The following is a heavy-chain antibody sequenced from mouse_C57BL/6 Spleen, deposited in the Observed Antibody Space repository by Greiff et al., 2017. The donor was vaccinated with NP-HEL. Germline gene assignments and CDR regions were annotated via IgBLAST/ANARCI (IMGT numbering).Heavy chain of an antibody. CDR1: GYTFTSYW. Sequence: QVQLQQPGAELVRPGTSVKLSCKASGYTFTSYWMHWVKQRPGQGLEWIGVIDPSDSYTNYNPKFQGKATLTVDTSSSPAYLQLSSLTSEDSAVYYCARYGNYHYAMDYWGQGTSVTVSS. CDR3: ARYGNYHYAMDY. V-gene: IGHV1-59*01. D-gene: IGHD2-1*01. CDR2: IDPSDSYT. J-gene: IGHJ4*01.